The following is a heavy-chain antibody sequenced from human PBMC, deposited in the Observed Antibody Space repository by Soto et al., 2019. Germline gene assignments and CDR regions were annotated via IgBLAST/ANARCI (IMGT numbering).Heavy chain of an antibody. CDR3: ARLDYSSSRN. D-gene: IGHD6-13*01. CDR2: ISDSGGGT. Sequence: HPVGSLRLSCAASGFTFSSYAMTWVRQGPGKGLEWVSGISDSGGGTYYADSVKGRFTISRDNSKNMLYLQMSSLRAEDTALYYCARLDYSSSRNWGQGTLVTVSS. CDR1: GFTFSSYA. J-gene: IGHJ4*02. V-gene: IGHV3-23*01.